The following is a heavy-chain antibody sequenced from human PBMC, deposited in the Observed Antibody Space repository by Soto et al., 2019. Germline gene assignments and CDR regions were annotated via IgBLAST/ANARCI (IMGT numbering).Heavy chain of an antibody. CDR2: IDPSDSQT. V-gene: IGHV5-10-1*01. J-gene: IGHJ4*02. CDR3: ARQIYDSDTGPNFQYYFDS. CDR1: GYSFASYW. D-gene: IGHD3-22*01. Sequence: GESLRISCRGAGYSFASYWITWVRQKPGKGLEWMGRIDPSDSQTYYSPSFRGHVTISVTKSITTVFLQWSSLRASDTAMYYCARQIYDSDTGPNFQYYFDSWGQGTPVTVSS.